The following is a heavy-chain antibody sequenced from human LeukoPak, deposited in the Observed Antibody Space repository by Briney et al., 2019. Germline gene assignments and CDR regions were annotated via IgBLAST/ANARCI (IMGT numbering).Heavy chain of an antibody. J-gene: IGHJ4*02. CDR1: GFTFSDSG. D-gene: IGHD4-23*01. CDR2: IRSKANNYAT. V-gene: IGHV3-73*01. Sequence: TGGSLRLSCAASGFTFSDSGMDWVRQASGKGLEWVGRIRSKANNYATTYAASVKGRFTISRDDSKNTAFLQMNSLKSEDTAVYYCTTGPGNSGYWGQGTLVTVSS. CDR3: TTGPGNSGY.